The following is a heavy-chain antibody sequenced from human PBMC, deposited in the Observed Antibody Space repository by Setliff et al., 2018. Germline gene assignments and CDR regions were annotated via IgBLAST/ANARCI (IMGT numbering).Heavy chain of an antibody. D-gene: IGHD3-22*01. Sequence: ASVKVSCKASGYTFTSHYMHWVRQAPGLGLEWMGTINPSSDRTSYAQKFQGRVTMTRDTSTSTVYMDMSSLRSEDTAMYYCARDVFPYHYEGAFDIWGQGTMVTVSS. CDR3: ARDVFPYHYEGAFDI. V-gene: IGHV1-46*01. CDR2: INPSSDRT. J-gene: IGHJ3*02. CDR1: GYTFTSHY.